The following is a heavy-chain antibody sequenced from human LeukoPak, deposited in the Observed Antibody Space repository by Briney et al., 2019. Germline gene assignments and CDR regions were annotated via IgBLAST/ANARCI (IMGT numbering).Heavy chain of an antibody. D-gene: IGHD6-6*01. CDR3: ARDIAAGKLYYFDY. CDR1: DFPFRVYT. V-gene: IGHV3-21*01. Sequence: GGSLRLSCAAADFPFRVYTMNWVRQAPGKGLEWIASITGSSDSIYYADSVRGRFTISRDNAKNSVFLQMTTVRGDDTGVYYCARDIAAGKLYYFDYWGQGTLVTVSS. J-gene: IGHJ4*02. CDR2: ITGSSDSI.